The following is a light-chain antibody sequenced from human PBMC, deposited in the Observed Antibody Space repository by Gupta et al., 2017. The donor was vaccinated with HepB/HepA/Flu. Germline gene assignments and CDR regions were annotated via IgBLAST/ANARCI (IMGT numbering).Light chain of an antibody. J-gene: IGKJ1*01. V-gene: IGKV1-5*03. Sequence: DIQMPQSPSTLSASVGDRVTITCRARQSISSRLVWYQQKPGKAPKVLIYKAFILVSPVPSTSRGTRSRAEFTRSRMMMKPDHFTPPVIQMYEAAGRTSGPESKIGIK. CDR3: QMYEAAGRT. CDR2: KAF. CDR1: QSISSR.